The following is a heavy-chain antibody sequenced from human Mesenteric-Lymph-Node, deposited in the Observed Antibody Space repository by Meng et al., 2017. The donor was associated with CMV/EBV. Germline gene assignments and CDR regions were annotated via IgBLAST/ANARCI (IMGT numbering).Heavy chain of an antibody. D-gene: IGHD2-2*01. J-gene: IGHJ6*02. V-gene: IGHV3-23*01. CDR3: AKGLGGFVVVPAAIGGWYYYGMDV. Sequence: GGSLRLSCAASGFTFDDYAMHWVRQAPGKGLEWVSAISGSGGSTYYADSVKGRFTISRDNSKNTLYLQMNSLRAEDTAVYYCAKGLGGFVVVPAAIGGWYYYGMDVWGQGTTVTVSS. CDR1: GFTFDDYA. CDR2: ISGSGGST.